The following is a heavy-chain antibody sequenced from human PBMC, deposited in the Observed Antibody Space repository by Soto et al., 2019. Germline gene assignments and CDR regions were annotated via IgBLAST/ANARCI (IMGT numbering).Heavy chain of an antibody. CDR3: AREVQVHTPAFVY. Sequence: QVQLVQSGAEMKKPGSSVKVSCQSSGGTFNTYAMNWVRQAPGQGPEWMGDISPMFGAANYAPKFQGRVTMTADESTGTSYMQLGSLTSEDPALYFCAREVQVHTPAFVYWGQGTRVTVSS. D-gene: IGHD3-10*01. J-gene: IGHJ4*02. CDR1: GGTFNTYA. V-gene: IGHV1-69*19. CDR2: ISPMFGAA.